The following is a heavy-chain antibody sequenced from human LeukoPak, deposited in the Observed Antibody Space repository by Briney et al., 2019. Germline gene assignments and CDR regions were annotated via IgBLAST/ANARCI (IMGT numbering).Heavy chain of an antibody. CDR2: IAVYNGDT. CDR1: GYTFTSYG. CDR3: ARQAAYSTGWYGGYYFDH. Sequence: ASVKVSCKASGYTFTSYGISWVRQAPGQGPEWMGWIAVYNGDTKFLQKFQGRVTLTTDASTNTAYMELRSLTSDDTAVYYCARQAAYSTGWYGGYYFDHWGQGTPVTVSA. D-gene: IGHD6-19*01. V-gene: IGHV1-18*01. J-gene: IGHJ4*02.